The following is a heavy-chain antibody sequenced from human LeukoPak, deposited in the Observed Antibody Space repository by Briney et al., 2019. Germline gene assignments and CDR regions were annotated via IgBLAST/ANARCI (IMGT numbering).Heavy chain of an antibody. D-gene: IGHD6-13*01. V-gene: IGHV4-34*01. CDR1: GGSFSGYY. CDR2: INHSGST. CDR3: ARGLNIAAAGMSYYYGMDV. Sequence: SETLSLTCAVYGGSFSGYYWSWIRQPPGKGLEWIGEINHSGSTNYNPSLKSRVTISVDTSKNQFSLKLSSVTAADTAVYYYARGLNIAAAGMSYYYGMDVWGQGTTVTVSS. J-gene: IGHJ6*02.